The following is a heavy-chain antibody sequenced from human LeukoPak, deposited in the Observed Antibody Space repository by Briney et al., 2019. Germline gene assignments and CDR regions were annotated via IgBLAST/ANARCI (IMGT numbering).Heavy chain of an antibody. CDR1: GFTFSSYA. J-gene: IGHJ4*02. CDR2: INPNSGGT. V-gene: IGHV1-2*02. Sequence: GGSLRLSCAASGFTFSSYAMHWVRQAPGQGLEWMGWINPNSGGTSYTQKFQGRVTMTRDTSLSTVYMDLSRLTSDDTAVYFCARAMGTLAAGDHWGQGTLVTVSS. D-gene: IGHD7-27*01. CDR3: ARAMGTLAAGDH.